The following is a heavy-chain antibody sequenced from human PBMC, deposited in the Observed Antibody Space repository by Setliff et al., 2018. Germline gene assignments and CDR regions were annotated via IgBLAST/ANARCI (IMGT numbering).Heavy chain of an antibody. CDR2: INHSGTT. Sequence: SETLSLTCGAYGGTFSDYYWTWIRQPPEKGLEWIGEINHSGTTNYNPSLKSRVTMSVDKSTNQFSLKLNSVTAADTAVYYCVRTDYSDGRYSMDVWGKGTTVTVSS. CDR3: VRTDYSDGRYSMDV. V-gene: IGHV4-34*01. D-gene: IGHD6-19*01. CDR1: GGTFSDYY. J-gene: IGHJ6*03.